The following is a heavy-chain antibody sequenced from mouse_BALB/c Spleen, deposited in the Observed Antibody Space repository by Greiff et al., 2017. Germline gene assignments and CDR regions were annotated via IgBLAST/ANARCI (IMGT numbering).Heavy chain of an antibody. D-gene: IGHD1-1*01. CDR1: GFTFSSYA. Sequence: EVMLVESGGGLVKPGGSLKLSCAASGFTFSSYAMSWVRQTPEKRLEWVASISSGGSTYYPDSVKGRFTISRDNARNILYLQMSSLRSEDTAMYYCARGGYYGSSPYWYFDVWGAGTTVTVSS. CDR3: ARGGYYGSSPYWYFDV. J-gene: IGHJ1*01. V-gene: IGHV5-6-5*01. CDR2: ISSGGST.